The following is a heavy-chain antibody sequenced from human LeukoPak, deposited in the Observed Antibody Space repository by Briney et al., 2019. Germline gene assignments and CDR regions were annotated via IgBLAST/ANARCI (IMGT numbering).Heavy chain of an antibody. CDR1: GGSISSSSYY. J-gene: IGHJ6*02. CDR3: ARYIQEVGYYGMDV. CDR2: IYYSGST. D-gene: IGHD2-15*01. Sequence: PSETLSLTCTVSGGSISSSSYYWGWIRQPPGKGLEWIGSIYYSGSTYYNPSLKSRVTISVDTSKNQFSLKLSSVTAADTAVYYCARYIQEVGYYGMDVWGQGTTVTVSS. V-gene: IGHV4-39*07.